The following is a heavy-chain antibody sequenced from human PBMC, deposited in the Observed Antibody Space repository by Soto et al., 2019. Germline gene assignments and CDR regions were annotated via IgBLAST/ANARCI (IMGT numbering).Heavy chain of an antibody. CDR2: IYYSGSN. Sequence: SETLSLTCTVSGGSISSSSYYWGWIRQPPGKGLEWIGRIYYSGSNYYNPSLKSRVTISVDTSKNQFSLKLSSVTAADTAVYYCATLWGQDWGQGTLVTVSS. CDR1: GGSISSSSYY. D-gene: IGHD3-10*01. V-gene: IGHV4-39*01. CDR3: ATLWGQD. J-gene: IGHJ1*01.